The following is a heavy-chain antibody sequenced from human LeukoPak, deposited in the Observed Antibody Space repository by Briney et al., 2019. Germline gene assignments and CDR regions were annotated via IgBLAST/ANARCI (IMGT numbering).Heavy chain of an antibody. CDR3: ARDLRKVAGYYLDY. D-gene: IGHD6-19*01. V-gene: IGHV3-30-3*01. J-gene: IGHJ4*02. Sequence: PGGSLRLSCAASGLTLSTYDMHWVRQAPGKGLEWVALISSDGRDKHHAASVKGRFTISRDTSKNTLFLQMNSLRPGDTARYYCARDLRKVAGYYLDYWGQGTLVTVSS. CDR2: ISSDGRDK. CDR1: GLTLSTYD.